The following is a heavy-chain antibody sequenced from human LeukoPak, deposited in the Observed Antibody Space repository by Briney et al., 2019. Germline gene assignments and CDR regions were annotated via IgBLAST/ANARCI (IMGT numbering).Heavy chain of an antibody. J-gene: IGHJ4*02. CDR3: AREVAASSWSY. CDR2: IYYSGST. D-gene: IGHD6-13*01. V-gene: IGHV4-39*01. CDR1: GGSISSGSYY. Sequence: SETLSLTCTVSGGSISSGSYYWGWIRQPPGKGLEWVGSIYYSGSTYYNPSLKSRVTISVDTSKKKFSLKLTSVTAADTAVYYCAREVAASSWSYWGQGTLVTVSS.